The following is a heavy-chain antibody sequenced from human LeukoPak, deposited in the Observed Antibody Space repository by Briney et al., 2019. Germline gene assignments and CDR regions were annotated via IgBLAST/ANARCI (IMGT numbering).Heavy chain of an antibody. D-gene: IGHD6-19*01. Sequence: GGSLRLSCAASGFTFNSYAMSWVRQAPGKGLEWVGRIKSKTADGTTDHAAPVKGRFIISRDDSKNTLYLEMNSLKTEDTAVYYCTTLGGAVAAFDTFDIWGQGTMVTVSS. CDR3: TTLGGAVAAFDTFDI. CDR2: IKSKTADGTT. V-gene: IGHV3-15*01. CDR1: GFTFNSYA. J-gene: IGHJ3*02.